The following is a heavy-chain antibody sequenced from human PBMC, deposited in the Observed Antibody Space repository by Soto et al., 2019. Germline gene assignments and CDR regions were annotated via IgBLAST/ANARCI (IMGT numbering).Heavy chain of an antibody. CDR3: ARTYYYDSSGPGDAFDI. D-gene: IGHD3-22*01. Sequence: ASVKVSCKASGYTFTSYYMHWVRQAPGQGLEWMGIINPSGGSTSYAQKFQGRVTMTRDTSTSTVYMELSSLRSEDTAVYYCARTYYYDSSGPGDAFDIWGQGTMVTVSS. CDR1: GYTFTSYY. V-gene: IGHV1-46*01. J-gene: IGHJ3*02. CDR2: INPSGGST.